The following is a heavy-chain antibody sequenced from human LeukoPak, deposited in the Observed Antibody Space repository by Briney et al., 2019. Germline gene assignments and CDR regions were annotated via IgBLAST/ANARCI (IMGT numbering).Heavy chain of an antibody. D-gene: IGHD5-18*01. CDR2: IYHSGST. J-gene: IGHJ4*02. V-gene: IGHV4-38-2*02. CDR1: GYSISSGYY. Sequence: SETLSLTCDVSGYSISSGYYWGWIRQPPGKGLEWIGSIYHSGSTYYNPSLKSRVTISVDTSKNQFSLKLSSVTAADTAVYYCARDLHGGYSYGYEFDYWGQGTLVTVSS. CDR3: ARDLHGGYSYGYEFDY.